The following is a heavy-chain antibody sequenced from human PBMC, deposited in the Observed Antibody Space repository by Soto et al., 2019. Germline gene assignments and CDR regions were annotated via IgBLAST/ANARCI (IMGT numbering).Heavy chain of an antibody. V-gene: IGHV4-31*11. Sequence: QVQLHESGPGLVKPSQTLSLICVVSGDSLRSSSYYWSWIRQYPGKGLEWIGYIYHSGSLYYKPSLRSRATISLDTSKSQFSLNLTSVTAADTAFYYCAGEKTRNDALDVWGPGTWVTVSS. J-gene: IGHJ3*01. CDR2: IYHSGSL. CDR1: GDSLRSSSYY. CDR3: AGEKTRNDALDV.